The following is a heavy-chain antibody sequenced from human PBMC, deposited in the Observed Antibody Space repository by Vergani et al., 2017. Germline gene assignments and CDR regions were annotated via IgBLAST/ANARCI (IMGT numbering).Heavy chain of an antibody. CDR2: IIPIFGTA. V-gene: IGHV1-69*06. CDR1: GGTFSSYA. J-gene: IGHJ6*02. CDR3: ARDKCSGGSCYSGYYGMDV. D-gene: IGHD2-15*01. Sequence: QVQLVQSGAEVKKPGSSVKVSCKASGGTFSSYAISWVRQAPGQGLEWMGGIIPIFGTANYAQKFQGRVTITADKSTSTAYMELSSLRSEDTAVYYCARDKCSGGSCYSGYYGMDVWGQGTTVTVSS.